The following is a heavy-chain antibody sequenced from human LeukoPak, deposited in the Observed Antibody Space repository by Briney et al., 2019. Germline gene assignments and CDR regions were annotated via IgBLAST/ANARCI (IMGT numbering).Heavy chain of an antibody. CDR2: ISGSGGST. V-gene: IGHV3-23*01. D-gene: IGHD6-19*01. J-gene: IGHJ4*02. CDR1: GFTFSSYA. Sequence: GGSLRLSCAASGFTFSSYAMSWVRQAPGKGLEWVSAISGSGGSTYYADSVKGRFTISRDNSKNTLYLQTNSLRAEGTAVYYCAKDRRAAVAVPFDYWGQGTLVTVSS. CDR3: AKDRRAAVAVPFDY.